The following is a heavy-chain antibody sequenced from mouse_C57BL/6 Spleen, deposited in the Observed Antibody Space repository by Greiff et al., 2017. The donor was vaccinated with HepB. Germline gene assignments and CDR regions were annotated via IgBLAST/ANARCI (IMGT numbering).Heavy chain of an antibody. CDR2: INPSNGGT. Sequence: QVHVKQPGTELVKPGASVKLSCKASGYTFTSYWMHWVKQRPGQGLEWIGNINPSNGGTNYNEKFKSKATLTVDKSSSTAYMQLSSLTSEDSAVYYCARDHYGSRAWFAYWGQGTLVTVSA. V-gene: IGHV1-53*01. J-gene: IGHJ3*01. D-gene: IGHD1-1*01. CDR3: ARDHYGSRAWFAY. CDR1: GYTFTSYW.